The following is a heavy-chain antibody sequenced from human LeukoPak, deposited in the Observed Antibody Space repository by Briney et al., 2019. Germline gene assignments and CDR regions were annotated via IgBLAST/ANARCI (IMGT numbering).Heavy chain of an antibody. CDR2: ISGSGGST. V-gene: IGHV3-23*01. J-gene: IGHJ4*02. CDR1: GFTFSSYA. Sequence: GGSLRLSCAASGFTFSSYAMSWVRQAPGKGLEWVSAISGSGGSTYYADSVKGRFTISRDNSKNTLYPQMNSLRAEDTAVYYCAKDPELRYFDWLLYFDYWGQGTLVTVSS. D-gene: IGHD3-9*01. CDR3: AKDPELRYFDWLLYFDY.